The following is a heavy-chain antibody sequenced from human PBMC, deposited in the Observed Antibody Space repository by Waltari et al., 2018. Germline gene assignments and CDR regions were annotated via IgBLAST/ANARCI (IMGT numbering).Heavy chain of an antibody. J-gene: IGHJ4*02. CDR1: GLSFSTYS. Sequence: EVQLVRSGGGLVQPGGSRGPSCAASGLSFSTYSMNWVRQAPGKGLEWVSYISSSSSTIYYADSVKGRFTFSRDNAKNSLYLQMNSLRAEDTAVYYCARDNDYYFDYWGQGTLVTVSS. CDR2: ISSSSSTI. CDR3: ARDNDYYFDY. D-gene: IGHD2-21*02. V-gene: IGHV3-48*04.